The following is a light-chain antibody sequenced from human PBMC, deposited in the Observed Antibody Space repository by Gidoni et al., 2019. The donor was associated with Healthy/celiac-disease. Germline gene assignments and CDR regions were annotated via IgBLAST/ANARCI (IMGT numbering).Light chain of an antibody. Sequence: DIQMTQSPSTLSASVGDRVTITCRASQSISSWLAWYQQKPGKAPKLLIYKASSLESGVPSRFSGSGSRTEFTLTISSLQPDEFAAYYCQQYNSYSTFGQGTKLEIK. V-gene: IGKV1-5*03. CDR2: KAS. CDR3: QQYNSYST. CDR1: QSISSW. J-gene: IGKJ2*01.